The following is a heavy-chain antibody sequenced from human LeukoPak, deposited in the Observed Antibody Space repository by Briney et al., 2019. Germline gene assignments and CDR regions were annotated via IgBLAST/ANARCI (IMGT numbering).Heavy chain of an antibody. CDR2: IYYSWST. J-gene: IGHJ4*02. CDR3: ASQDSSGYYPSPYFDY. V-gene: IGHV4-59*01. D-gene: IGHD3-22*01. CDR1: GGSISSYY. Sequence: KASETLSLTCTVSGGSISSYYWSWIRQPPGKGLEWIGYIYYSWSTNYNPSLKSRLTISVDTSKNQFSLNLSSVTAADTAVYYCASQDSSGYYPSPYFDYWGQGTLVTVSS.